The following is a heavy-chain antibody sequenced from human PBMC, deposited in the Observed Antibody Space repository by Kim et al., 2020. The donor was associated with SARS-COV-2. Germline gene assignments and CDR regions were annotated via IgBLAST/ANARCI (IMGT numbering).Heavy chain of an antibody. V-gene: IGHV4-34*01. J-gene: IGHJ5*02. Sequence: SETLSLTCAVYGGSFSGYYWSWIRQPPGKGLEWIGEINHSGSTNYNPSLKSRVTISVDTSKNQFSLKLSSVTAADTAVYYCARGTGGILTGSDLFDPWG. CDR1: GGSFSGYY. CDR2: INHSGST. D-gene: IGHD3-9*01. CDR3: ARGTGGILTGSDLFDP.